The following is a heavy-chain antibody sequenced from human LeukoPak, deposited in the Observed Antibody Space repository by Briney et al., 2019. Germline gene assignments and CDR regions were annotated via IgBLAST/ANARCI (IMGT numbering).Heavy chain of an antibody. J-gene: IGHJ6*02. CDR3: ARRTDYYYDSSGYPAGAGGMDV. D-gene: IGHD3-22*01. Sequence: ASVKVSCKASGYTFTSYAMHWVRQAPGQRLEWMGWINAGNGNTKYSQKFQGRVTITRDTSASTAYMELSSLRSEDTAVYYCARRTDYYYDSSGYPAGAGGMDVWGQGTTVTVSS. CDR2: INAGNGNT. CDR1: GYTFTSYA. V-gene: IGHV1-3*01.